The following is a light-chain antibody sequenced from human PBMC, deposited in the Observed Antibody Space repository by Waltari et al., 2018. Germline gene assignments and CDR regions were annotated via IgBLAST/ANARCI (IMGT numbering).Light chain of an antibody. V-gene: IGKV3-11*01. CDR2: GAS. Sequence: ETVLTQSPATLSLSPGGRATLSCRASQSIFTYLAWYQQKPGQAPRLLIYGASNRATGVPARFSGSWSWTDLTLTISSLEPEDFAVYYCQQRNNWPITYGQGTRLEIK. CDR3: QQRNNWPIT. CDR1: QSIFTY. J-gene: IGKJ5*01.